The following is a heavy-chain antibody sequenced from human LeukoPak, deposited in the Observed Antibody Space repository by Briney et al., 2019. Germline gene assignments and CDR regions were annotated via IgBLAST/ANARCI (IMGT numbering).Heavy chain of an antibody. CDR3: ASIRYFDWFLAWH. J-gene: IGHJ4*02. D-gene: IGHD3-9*01. V-gene: IGHV3-48*03. CDR2: ISSSGSTI. Sequence: QAGGSLRLSCAASGVTFSSYEMNWVRQAPGKGLEWVSYISSSGSTIYYADSVKGRFNISRDNAKNSLYLQMNSLRAEDTAVYYCASIRYFDWFLAWHWGQGTLVTVSS. CDR1: GVTFSSYE.